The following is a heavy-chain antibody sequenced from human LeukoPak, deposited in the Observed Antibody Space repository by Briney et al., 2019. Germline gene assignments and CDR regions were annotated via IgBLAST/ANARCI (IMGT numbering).Heavy chain of an antibody. D-gene: IGHD6-19*01. V-gene: IGHV3-11*04. CDR2: ISSSGSTI. Sequence: GGSLRLSCAVSGFPFSNYWIHWVRQAPGKGLEWVSYISSSGSTIYYADSVKGRFTISRDNAKNSLNLQMNSLRAEDTAVYYCARVKGSGCYEVDYWGQGTLVTVSS. CDR3: ARVKGSGCYEVDY. CDR1: GFPFSNYW. J-gene: IGHJ4*02.